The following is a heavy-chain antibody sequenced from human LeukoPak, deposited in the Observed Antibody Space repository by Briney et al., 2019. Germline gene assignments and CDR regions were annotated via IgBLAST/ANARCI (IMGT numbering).Heavy chain of an antibody. Sequence: ASVKVSCKASGYTFTSYDINWVRQATGQGLEWMGWMNPNSGNTGCAQKFQGRVTMTRNTSISTAYMELSSLRSEDTAVYYCARWVSGSFAEYGMDVWGQGTTVTVSS. CDR2: MNPNSGNT. V-gene: IGHV1-8*01. J-gene: IGHJ6*02. D-gene: IGHD1-26*01. CDR1: GYTFTSYD. CDR3: ARWVSGSFAEYGMDV.